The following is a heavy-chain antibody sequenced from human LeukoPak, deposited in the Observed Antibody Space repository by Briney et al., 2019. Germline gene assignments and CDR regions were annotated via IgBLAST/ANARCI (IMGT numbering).Heavy chain of an antibody. J-gene: IGHJ5*02. CDR3: ARVSNSGWGSRFDP. Sequence: GGSLRLSCAASGFTFSSYSMNWVRQAPGKGLEWVSSISSSSSYISYADSLKGRFTISRDNAKNSLYLQMNSLRAEDTAVYYCARVSNSGWGSRFDPWGQGTLVTVSS. V-gene: IGHV3-21*01. CDR1: GFTFSSYS. D-gene: IGHD6-19*01. CDR2: ISSSSSYI.